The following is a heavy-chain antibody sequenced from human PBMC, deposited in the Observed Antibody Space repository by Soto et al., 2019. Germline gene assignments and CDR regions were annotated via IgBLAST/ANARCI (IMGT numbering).Heavy chain of an antibody. CDR1: GFPFSSYS. CDR3: AREVLWVAYAFDI. J-gene: IGHJ3*02. V-gene: IGHV3-21*01. Sequence: GGSLRLSCAASGFPFSSYSMNWVRQAPGKGLEWVSSISSSSSYIYYADSVKGRFTISRDNAKNSLYLQMNSLRAEDTAVYYCAREVLWVAYAFDIWGQGTMVTVSS. D-gene: IGHD2-15*01. CDR2: ISSSSSYI.